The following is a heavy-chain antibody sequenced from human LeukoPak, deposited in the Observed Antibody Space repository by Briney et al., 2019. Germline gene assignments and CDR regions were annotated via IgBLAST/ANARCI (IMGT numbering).Heavy chain of an antibody. D-gene: IGHD1-7*01. V-gene: IGHV4-34*01. J-gene: IGHJ5*02. CDR1: GGSFSGYY. CDR2: INHSGST. CDR3: ARVSPSITGTRTFDP. Sequence: SETLSLTCAVYGGSFSGYYWSWIRQPPGKGLEWIGEINHSGSTNYNPSLKSRVTISVDTSKNQFSLKLSSVTAADTAVYYCARVSPSITGTRTFDPWGQGTLVTVSS.